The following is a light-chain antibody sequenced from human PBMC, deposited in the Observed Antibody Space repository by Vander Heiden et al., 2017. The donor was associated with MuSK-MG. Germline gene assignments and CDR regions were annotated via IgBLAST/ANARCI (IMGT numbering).Light chain of an antibody. CDR3: QSYDSSLSGVV. CDR1: TSNIGTGYD. Sequence: QSVLTPPPSVSGAPGQRVTISCTGSTSNIGTGYDVHWYQQLPGTAPKLLIYGTRNRPSGVPDRFSGSRSGTSASLAITGLQAEDEADYYCQSYDSSLSGVVFGGGTKLTVL. CDR2: GTR. V-gene: IGLV1-40*01. J-gene: IGLJ3*02.